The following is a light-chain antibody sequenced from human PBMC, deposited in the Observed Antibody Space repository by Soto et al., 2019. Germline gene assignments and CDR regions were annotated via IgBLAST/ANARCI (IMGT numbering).Light chain of an antibody. CDR2: DAS. Sequence: EIVLTQSPATLSLSPGESATLSCTTNQSVDTYFAWYQQKRGLAPRLLIYDASNRAIGIPARFSGRGSETDVSLTISSLEPEDFAIYFCQQRGTWPPTFGRGTRLEI. V-gene: IGKV3-11*01. J-gene: IGKJ5*01. CDR1: QSVDTY. CDR3: QQRGTWPPT.